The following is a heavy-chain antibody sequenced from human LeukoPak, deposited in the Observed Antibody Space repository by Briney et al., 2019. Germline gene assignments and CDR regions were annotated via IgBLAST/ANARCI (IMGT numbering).Heavy chain of an antibody. D-gene: IGHD6-13*01. CDR2: ISGSGGST. J-gene: IGHJ6*02. CDR1: GFTFSSYA. CDR3: AKVRYTSSLGGYYYGMDV. V-gene: IGHV3-23*01. Sequence: GGSLRLSCAASGFTFSSYAMSWVRQAPGKRLEWLSAISGSGGSTYYADSLEGRFTISRDNSKNTLFLQMNSLRAEDTAMYYCAKVRYTSSLGGYYYGMDVWGQGTTVTVSS.